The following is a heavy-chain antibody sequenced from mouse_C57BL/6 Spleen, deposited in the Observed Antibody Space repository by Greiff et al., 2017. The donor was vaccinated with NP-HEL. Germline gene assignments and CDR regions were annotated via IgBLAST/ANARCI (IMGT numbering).Heavy chain of an antibody. CDR2: ISSGSSTI. CDR3: ARDPYYYGSSPRYFDV. Sequence: EVQLVESGGGLVKPGGSLKLSCAASGFTFSDYGMHWVRQAPEKGLEWVAYISSGSSTIYYADTVKGRFTISRDNAKNTLFLQMTSLRSEDTAMYYCARDPYYYGSSPRYFDVWGTGTTVTVSS. V-gene: IGHV5-17*01. CDR1: GFTFSDYG. J-gene: IGHJ1*03. D-gene: IGHD1-1*01.